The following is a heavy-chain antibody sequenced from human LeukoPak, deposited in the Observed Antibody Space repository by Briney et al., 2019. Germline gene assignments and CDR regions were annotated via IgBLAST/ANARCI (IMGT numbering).Heavy chain of an antibody. J-gene: IGHJ6*04. CDR1: GGSFSGYY. CDR3: ARARLELRLSDV. CDR2: INHSGST. D-gene: IGHD1-7*01. V-gene: IGHV4-34*01. Sequence: SETLSLTCAVYGGSFSGYYWSWIRQPPGKGLEWIGEINHSGSTNYNPSLKSRVTISVDTSKNQFYLKLSSVTAADTAVYYCARARLELRLSDVWGKGTTVTGSS.